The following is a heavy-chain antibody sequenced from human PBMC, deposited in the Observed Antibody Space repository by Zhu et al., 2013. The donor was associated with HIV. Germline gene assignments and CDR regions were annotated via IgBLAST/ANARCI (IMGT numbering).Heavy chain of an antibody. D-gene: IGHD2-15*01. CDR3: ARDRVGILDYNGMDV. CDR2: ISGYNGNT. CDR1: GYTFTSYG. J-gene: IGHJ6*02. V-gene: IGHV1-18*01. Sequence: QVQLVQSGAEVKKPGASVKVSCKASGYTFTSYGISWVRQAPGQGLEWMGWISGYNGNTNYAQKLQGRVTMTTDTSTSTAYMDLRSLTSDDTAVYYCARDRVGILDYNGMDVWGQGTTVTVSS.